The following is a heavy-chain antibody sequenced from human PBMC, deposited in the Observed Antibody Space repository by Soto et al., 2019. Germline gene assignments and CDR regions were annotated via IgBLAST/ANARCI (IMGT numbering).Heavy chain of an antibody. D-gene: IGHD3-10*01. J-gene: IGHJ4*02. CDR2: MNPNSGNT. CDR3: ARGPITWVRGVFIKYYFDY. Sequence: ASVKVSCKASGYTFTTHDINWVRQATGQGLEWMGWMNPNSGNTDYAQKFQGRVTMTRNTSISTAYMELSSLRSEDTAVYYCARGPITWVRGVFIKYYFDYWGKGTLVTVSS. CDR1: GYTFTTHD. V-gene: IGHV1-8*02.